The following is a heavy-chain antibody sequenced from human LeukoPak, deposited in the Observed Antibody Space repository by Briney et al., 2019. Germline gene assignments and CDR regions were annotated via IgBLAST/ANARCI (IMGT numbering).Heavy chain of an antibody. J-gene: IGHJ6*02. CDR1: GGSISSGGFS. Sequence: PSETLSLTCGVSGGSISSGGFSWSWIRQPPGKGLEWIGYIYHSGSTYYKPSLKSRVTISIDRSKNQFSLKLSSVTAADTAVYYCARVVPAAIPSLYYYYGMDVWGQGTTVTVSS. V-gene: IGHV4-30-2*01. CDR2: IYHSGST. CDR3: ARVVPAAIPSLYYYYGMDV. D-gene: IGHD2-2*02.